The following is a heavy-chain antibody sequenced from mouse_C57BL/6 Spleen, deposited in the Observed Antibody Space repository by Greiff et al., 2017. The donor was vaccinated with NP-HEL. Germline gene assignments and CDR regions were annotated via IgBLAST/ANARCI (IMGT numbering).Heavy chain of an antibody. Sequence: EVKVVESGGGLVKPGGSLKLSCAASGFTFSSYAMSWVRQTPEQRLEWVATISDGGRYTYYPDNVNGRFTISRDNATNNLYLQMSHLKSEDTAMYYWGRGCGSDWYLDVWGKGTSVTVAS. CDR1: GFTFSSYA. CDR3: GRGCGSDWYLDV. CDR2: ISDGGRYT. D-gene: IGHD1-1*01. J-gene: IGHJ1*03. V-gene: IGHV5-4*03.